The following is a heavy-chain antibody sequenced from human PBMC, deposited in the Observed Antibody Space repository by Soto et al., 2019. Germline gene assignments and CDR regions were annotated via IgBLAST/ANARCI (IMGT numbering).Heavy chain of an antibody. CDR1: VFTFSSYE. CDR2: ISGSGGTK. Sequence: RGSLLLSCASSVFTFSSYEMDWVRQAPGKGLEWVSEISGSGGTKYYADSVKGRFTISRDNAKKSLYLQMNSLRAEDTGVYYCARDLYDSSGYCPFDYWGQGTLVTVSS. D-gene: IGHD3-22*01. V-gene: IGHV3-48*03. CDR3: ARDLYDSSGYCPFDY. J-gene: IGHJ4*02.